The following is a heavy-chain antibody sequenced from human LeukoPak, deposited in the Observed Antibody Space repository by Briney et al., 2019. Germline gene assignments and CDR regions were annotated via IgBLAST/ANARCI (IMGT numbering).Heavy chain of an antibody. CDR1: GFTFSSYW. Sequence: PGGSLRLSCAASGFTFSSYWMHRVRQAPGKGLEWVSAISGSGGSTYYADSVKGRFTISRDNSKNTLYLQMNSLRAEDTAVYYCAKLYSGHYFDYWGQGTLVTVSS. V-gene: IGHV3-23*01. CDR3: AKLYSGHYFDY. J-gene: IGHJ4*02. D-gene: IGHD1-26*01. CDR2: ISGSGGST.